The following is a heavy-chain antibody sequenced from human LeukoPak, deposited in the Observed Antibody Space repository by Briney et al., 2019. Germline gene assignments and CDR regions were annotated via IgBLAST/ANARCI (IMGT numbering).Heavy chain of an antibody. J-gene: IGHJ4*02. CDR1: GYTFTSYY. V-gene: IGHV1-46*01. CDR3: ARATYYDILTGYSSPHFDY. Sequence: ASVKVSCKASGYTFTSYYIHWVRQAPGQGLEWMGIINPSGGSTKYAQKFQGRVTMTRDTSTSTVYMELGSLKSEDTAVYYCARATYYDILTGYSSPHFDYWGQGTLVTVSS. D-gene: IGHD3-9*01. CDR2: INPSGGST.